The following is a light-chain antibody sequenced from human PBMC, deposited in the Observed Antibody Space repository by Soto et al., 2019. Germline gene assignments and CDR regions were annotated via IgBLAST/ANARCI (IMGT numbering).Light chain of an antibody. CDR3: QVWDSSSDHYV. CDR1: NIGGKS. J-gene: IGLJ1*01. CDR2: SDN. Sequence: SYELTQPPSVSVAPGQTARITCGGNNIGGKSVHWFQQKPRQAPVLVIFSDNDRPSGIPERFSGSNSRNTATLTTSSVEAGDEADYYCQVWDSSSDHYVFGTGTKVTVL. V-gene: IGLV3-21*02.